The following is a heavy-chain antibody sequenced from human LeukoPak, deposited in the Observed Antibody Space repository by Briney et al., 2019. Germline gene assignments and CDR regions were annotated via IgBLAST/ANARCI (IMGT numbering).Heavy chain of an antibody. Sequence: ASVKVSCKVSGYTLTELSMHWVRQAPGKGLEWMGGFDPEDGETIYAQKFQGRVTMTEDTSTDTAYMELSSLRSEDTAVYYCATDKLRRSYDSSGYRNPRVARFDPWGQGTLVTVSS. CDR2: FDPEDGET. J-gene: IGHJ5*02. CDR3: ATDKLRRSYDSSGYRNPRVARFDP. D-gene: IGHD3-22*01. V-gene: IGHV1-24*01. CDR1: GYTLTELS.